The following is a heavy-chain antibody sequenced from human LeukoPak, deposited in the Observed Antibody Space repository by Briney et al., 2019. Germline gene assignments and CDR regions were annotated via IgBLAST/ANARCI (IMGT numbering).Heavy chain of an antibody. CDR1: GYTFTSYD. V-gene: IGHV1-8*03. Sequence: ASVKVSCKASGYTFTSYDINWGRQATGQGEEWMGWMNPNSGNTGYAQKFHGRVTIPSNTSISTAYMELSSLRSEDTAVYYCARGLMGVPAAIDYYYYMDVWGKGTTVTVSS. CDR2: MNPNSGNT. D-gene: IGHD2-2*02. J-gene: IGHJ6*03. CDR3: ARGLMGVPAAIDYYYYMDV.